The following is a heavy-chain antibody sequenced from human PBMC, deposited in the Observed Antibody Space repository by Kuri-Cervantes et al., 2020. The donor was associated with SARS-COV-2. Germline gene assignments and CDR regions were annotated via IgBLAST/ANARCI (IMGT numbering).Heavy chain of an antibody. Sequence: GESLKISCAASGFTSSDYYMSWIRQAPGKGLEWVSYISSSSSYTNYADSVKGRFTISRDNAKNSLYLQMNSLRAEDTAVYYCARDAARAAFDIWGQGTMVTVSS. J-gene: IGHJ3*02. CDR3: ARDAARAAFDI. CDR1: GFTSSDYY. CDR2: ISSSSSYT. D-gene: IGHD6-25*01. V-gene: IGHV3-11*05.